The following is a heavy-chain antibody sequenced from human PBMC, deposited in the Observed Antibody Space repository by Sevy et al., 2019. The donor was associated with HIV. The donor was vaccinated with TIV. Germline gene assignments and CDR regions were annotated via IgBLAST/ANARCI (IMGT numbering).Heavy chain of an antibody. V-gene: IGHV3-33*01. Sequence: GGSLRLSCAASGFYFSIYGMHWVRQAPGKGLEWVALIWYDGSNKYYADSVKGRFTISRDNSKNTLYLQMNSLRAEDTAVYYCARGRDYGNFDYWGQRTLVTVSS. CDR3: ARGRDYGNFDY. D-gene: IGHD4-17*01. CDR1: GFYFSIYG. J-gene: IGHJ4*02. CDR2: IWYDGSNK.